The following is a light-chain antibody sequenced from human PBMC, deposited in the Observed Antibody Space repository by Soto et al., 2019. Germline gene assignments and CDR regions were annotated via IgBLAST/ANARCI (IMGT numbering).Light chain of an antibody. V-gene: IGKV3-11*01. Sequence: EIVLTQSPGTLSLSPGERATLSCRASQAVSTNYLAWYQQKPGQAPRLLISDASIRATGIPARFSGSGSGTDFTLTISSLEPEDFAVYYCQQRSDWPPITFGQGTRLEIK. J-gene: IGKJ5*01. CDR2: DAS. CDR3: QQRSDWPPIT. CDR1: QAVSTNY.